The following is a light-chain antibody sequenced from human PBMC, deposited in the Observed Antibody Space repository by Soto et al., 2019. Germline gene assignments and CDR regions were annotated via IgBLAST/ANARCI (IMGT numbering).Light chain of an antibody. CDR3: QQYERYNPS. CDR2: DAT. Sequence: DIQMTQSPSSLSASVGDRVTIICRASQNINSYLAWFQQKPGKAPKSLIYDATSLQSGVPSRFSGSGSGTAFSLTISSLQPEDAATYYCQQYERYNPSFGGGTKLEI. J-gene: IGKJ4*01. CDR1: QNINSY. V-gene: IGKV1-16*01.